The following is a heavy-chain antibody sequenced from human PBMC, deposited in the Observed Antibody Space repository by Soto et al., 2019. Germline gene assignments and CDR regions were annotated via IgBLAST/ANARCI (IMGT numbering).Heavy chain of an antibody. Sequence: SETLSLTCTVSGGSISSGGYYWSWIRQHPGKGLEWIGYIYYSGSTYYNPSLKSRVTISVDTSKNQFSLKLSSVTAADTAVYYCARDKGPPEAVAAAGTLDPAFDIWGQGTMVTVSS. CDR2: IYYSGST. D-gene: IGHD6-13*01. V-gene: IGHV4-31*03. CDR1: GGSISSGGYY. J-gene: IGHJ3*02. CDR3: ARDKGPPEAVAAAGTLDPAFDI.